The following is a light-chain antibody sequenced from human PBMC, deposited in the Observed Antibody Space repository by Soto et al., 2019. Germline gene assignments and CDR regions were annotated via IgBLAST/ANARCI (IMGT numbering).Light chain of an antibody. CDR2: GAS. V-gene: IGKV4-1*01. CDR1: RSVFHSLNSKSY. Sequence: DIVMTQSPDSLTMSLGERATIECNSSRSVFHSLNSKSYVGCYQQKPGQPHKLLIYGASTRGSGVPDRFSGSGSGTAFTLTISNLQAEDVAVYYCQQYYAFPYSFGQGTKLEIK. J-gene: IGKJ2*03. CDR3: QQYYAFPYS.